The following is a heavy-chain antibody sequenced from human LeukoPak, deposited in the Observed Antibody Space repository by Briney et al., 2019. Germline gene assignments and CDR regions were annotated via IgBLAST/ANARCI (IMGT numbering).Heavy chain of an antibody. D-gene: IGHD1-26*01. V-gene: IGHV4-4*07. CDR2: FYTGGST. CDR1: GGSVTNYH. CDR3: ATVEVGTVDVFDI. J-gene: IGHJ3*02. Sequence: SETLSLTCTVSGGSVTNYHWSWIRQPAGKGLEWIARFYTGGSTTYNPSLNGRATMSVDTSMNHFSLKLTSVTAADTAIYYCATVEVGTVDVFDIWCQGTMVTVSS.